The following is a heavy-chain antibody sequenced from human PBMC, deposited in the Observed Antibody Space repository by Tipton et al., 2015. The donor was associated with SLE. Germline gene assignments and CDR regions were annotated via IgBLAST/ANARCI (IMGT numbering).Heavy chain of an antibody. CDR2: INHSGST. CDR1: GGSISSSSYY. Sequence: TLSLTCIVSGGSISSSSYYWSWIRQPPGKGLEWIGEINHSGSTNYNPSLKSRVTISVDTSKNQFSLKLSSVTAADTAVYYCARGGLAAAGIPPFDYWGQGTLVTVSS. CDR3: ARGGLAAAGIPPFDY. V-gene: IGHV4-39*07. D-gene: IGHD6-13*01. J-gene: IGHJ4*02.